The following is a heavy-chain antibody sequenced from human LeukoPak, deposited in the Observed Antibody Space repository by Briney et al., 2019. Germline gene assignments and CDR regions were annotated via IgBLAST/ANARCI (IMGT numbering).Heavy chain of an antibody. CDR1: GFSITNYA. CDR2: IPYGGHNK. Sequence: GRSLRLSCTASGFSITNYALHWVRQARGNALVWVASIPYGGHNKYYAVSVKGRFTITRDNSRDTLYLQMNSLRAEDTALYYCARDRGSDADYYASGTYYSWGRGTLVTISS. V-gene: IGHV3-30*04. J-gene: IGHJ4*02. CDR3: ARDRGSDADYYASGTYYS. D-gene: IGHD3-10*01.